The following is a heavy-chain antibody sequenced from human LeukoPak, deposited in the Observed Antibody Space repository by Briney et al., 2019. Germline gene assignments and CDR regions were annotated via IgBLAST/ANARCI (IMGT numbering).Heavy chain of an antibody. D-gene: IGHD3-22*01. Sequence: SETLSLTCTVSGGSISSSSYYWGWIRQPPGKGLEWIGSIYYSGSTYYNPSLKSRVTISVDTSKNQFSLKLSSVTAADTAVYYCARGVNDSSGYYYVFYFDYWGQGTLVTVSS. CDR3: ARGVNDSSGYYYVFYFDY. CDR1: GGSISSSSYY. V-gene: IGHV4-39*07. J-gene: IGHJ4*02. CDR2: IYYSGST.